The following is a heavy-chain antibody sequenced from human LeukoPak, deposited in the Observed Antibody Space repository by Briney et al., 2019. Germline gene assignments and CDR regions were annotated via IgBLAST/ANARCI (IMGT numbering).Heavy chain of an antibody. CDR3: ARDSTWLLDY. CDR2: IKEDGSVK. J-gene: IGHJ4*02. V-gene: IGHV3-7*03. CDR1: GFTFSSHW. D-gene: IGHD6-19*01. Sequence: PGGSLRLSCTASGFTFSSHWMTWVRQPPGKGLEWVANIKEDGSVKYYVDSVKGRFTISRDNTKNVLYLQMNSLRADDTAVYFCARDSTWLLDYWGQGTLITVSS.